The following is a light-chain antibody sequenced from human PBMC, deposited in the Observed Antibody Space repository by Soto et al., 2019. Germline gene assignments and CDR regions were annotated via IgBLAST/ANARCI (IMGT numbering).Light chain of an antibody. CDR1: QDIKNY. CDR2: EAS. J-gene: IGKJ4*01. V-gene: IGKV1-33*01. CDR3: QQCDDFIT. Sequence: DIQMTQSPSSLSASVGDRVTITCHASQDIKNYLNWYQQKPGKAPKLLIYEASNLETGVPSRFSGSGSGRSFTFSISSLQPEDIATYYRQQCDDFITFGGGTRIEIK.